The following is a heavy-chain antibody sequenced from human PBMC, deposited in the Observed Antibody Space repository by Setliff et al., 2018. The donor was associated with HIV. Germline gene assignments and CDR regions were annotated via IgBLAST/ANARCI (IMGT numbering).Heavy chain of an antibody. CDR2: IYYSGST. CDR1: GGSISSGGYY. D-gene: IGHD6-13*01. V-gene: IGHV4-31*03. Sequence: SETLSLTCTVSGGSISSGGYYWNWIRQHPGKGLEWIGYIYYSGSTYYNPSLKSRVTISVDTSKNQFSLKLSSVTAADTAAYYCARDTRITATGTYYFDYWGQGTLVTVSS. CDR3: ARDTRITATGTYYFDY. J-gene: IGHJ4*02.